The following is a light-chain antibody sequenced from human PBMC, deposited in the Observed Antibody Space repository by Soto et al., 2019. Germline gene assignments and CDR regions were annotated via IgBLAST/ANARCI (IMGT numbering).Light chain of an antibody. CDR3: QQYDSTPRT. V-gene: IGKV4-1*01. J-gene: IGKJ4*01. CDR2: GAS. CDR1: QSLLYTSNNKNY. Sequence: DIVMTQSPDSLAVSLGARATINCKSSQSLLYTSNNKNYLAWYQQRPGQAPRLLIYGASTRATGIPDRFRGSGSGTDFTLTIIRLEPEDSATYFCQQYDSTPRTFGRGTKVDIK.